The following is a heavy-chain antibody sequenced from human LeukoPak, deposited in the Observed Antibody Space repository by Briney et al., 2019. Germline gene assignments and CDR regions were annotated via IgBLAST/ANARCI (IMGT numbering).Heavy chain of an antibody. V-gene: IGHV4-59*01. CDR3: ARKAEGGTWDYWYFDL. CDR1: GTSISGYY. J-gene: IGHJ2*01. CDR2: IYHIENT. D-gene: IGHD6-19*01. Sequence: SETLSLTCTVSGTSISGYYWTWIRQPPGKGLEWIGYIYHIENTNYNPSLKSRVTISVDTSKNQFSLKLSSVTAADTAVYYCARKAEGGTWDYWYFDLWGRGTLVTVSS.